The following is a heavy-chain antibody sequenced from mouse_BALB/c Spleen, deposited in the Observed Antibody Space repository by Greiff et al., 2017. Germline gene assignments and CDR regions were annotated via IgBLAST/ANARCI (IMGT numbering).Heavy chain of an antibody. CDR2: IDPANGNT. CDR1: GFNIKDTY. J-gene: IGHJ4*01. V-gene: IGHV14-3*02. D-gene: IGHD2-2*01. CDR3: ARNGYDAYYYAMDY. Sequence: SGAELVKPGASVKLSCTASGFNIKDTYMHWVKQRPEQGLEWIGRIDPANGNTKYDPKFQGKATITADTSSNTAYLQLSSLTSEDTAVYYCARNGYDAYYYAMDYWGQGTSVTVSS.